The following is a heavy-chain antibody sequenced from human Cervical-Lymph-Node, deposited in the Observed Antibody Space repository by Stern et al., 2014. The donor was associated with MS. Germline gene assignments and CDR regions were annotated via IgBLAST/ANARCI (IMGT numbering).Heavy chain of an antibody. CDR3: VRERSSRGFDY. CDR2: ISYDGDTK. CDR1: GFTFTSYA. D-gene: IGHD5/OR15-5a*01. J-gene: IGHJ4*02. V-gene: IGHV3-30-3*01. Sequence: QVQLVESGGGVVQPGRSLRVSCATAGFTFTSYAMNWVRQAPGKGLEWVAVISYDGDTKYYAVSVKGRFTISRDNSKNTLYLQMSSLRAEDTAVYYCVRERSSRGFDYWGQGSLVTVSS.